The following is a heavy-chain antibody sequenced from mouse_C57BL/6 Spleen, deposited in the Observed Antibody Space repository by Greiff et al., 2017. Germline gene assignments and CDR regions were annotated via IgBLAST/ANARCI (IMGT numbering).Heavy chain of an antibody. CDR2: IYPGDGDT. J-gene: IGHJ3*01. CDR1: GYAFSSSW. V-gene: IGHV1-82*01. D-gene: IGHD1-3*01. Sequence: VQLQQSGPELVKPGASVKISCKASGYAFSSSWMNWVKQRPGKGLEWIGRIYPGDGDTNYNGKFKGKATLTVDKSSSTAYMQLNSLTSEDSAVYFCASPRESWGFAYWGQGTLVTVSA. CDR3: ASPRESWGFAY.